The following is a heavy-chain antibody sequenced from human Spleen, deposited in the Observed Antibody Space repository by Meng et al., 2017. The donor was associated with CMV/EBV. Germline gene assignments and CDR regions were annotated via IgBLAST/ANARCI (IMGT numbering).Heavy chain of an antibody. D-gene: IGHD3-22*01. CDR1: GGTFSSYA. CDR3: ARGGHSSGYFDY. J-gene: IGHJ4*02. Sequence: QVQRGQSGAEGKRPGSSGKVSCKASGGTFSSYAISWVRQAPGQGLEWMGGIIPIFGTANYAQKFQGRVTITADESTSTAYMELSSLRSEDTAVYYCARGGHSSGYFDYWGQGTLVTVSS. CDR2: IIPIFGTA. V-gene: IGHV1-69*12.